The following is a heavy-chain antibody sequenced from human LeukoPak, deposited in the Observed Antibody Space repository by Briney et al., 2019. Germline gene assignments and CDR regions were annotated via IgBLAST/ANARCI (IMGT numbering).Heavy chain of an antibody. D-gene: IGHD2-2*02. CDR3: ARGPYCSSTSCYTAYYYYGMDV. V-gene: IGHV3-11*01. CDR1: GFTFSDYY. Sequence: NPGGSLRLSCAASGFTFSDYYMSWICQAPGKGLEWVSYISSSGSTIYYAASVKGRLTIFRDNAKNSPYLQMNSLRAEDTAVYYCARGPYCSSTSCYTAYYYYGMDVWGQGTTVTVSS. J-gene: IGHJ6*02. CDR2: ISSSGSTI.